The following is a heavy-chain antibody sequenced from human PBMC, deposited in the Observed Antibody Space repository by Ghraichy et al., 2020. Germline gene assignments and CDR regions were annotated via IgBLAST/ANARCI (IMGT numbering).Heavy chain of an antibody. V-gene: IGHV3-23*01. CDR1: GFTFGNCA. Sequence: GGSLRLSCAASGFTFGNCAMSWVHQAPGKGLEWVSAISTDGKSAYYVDSVKGRFTISRDNSKSTLFLQMNSLRAEDTAVYYCAKGSTYSRPYYFDYWGQGTLVAVSS. CDR3: AKGSTYSRPYYFDY. CDR2: ISTDGKSA. J-gene: IGHJ4*02. D-gene: IGHD2-2*01.